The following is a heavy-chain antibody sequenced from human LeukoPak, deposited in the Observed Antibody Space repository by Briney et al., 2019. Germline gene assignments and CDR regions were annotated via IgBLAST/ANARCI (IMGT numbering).Heavy chain of an antibody. CDR2: IIPIFGTA. J-gene: IGHJ4*02. D-gene: IGHD3-9*01. V-gene: IGHV1-69*05. Sequence: GASVKVSCKXSGGTFSSYAISWVRQAPGQGLEWMGGIIPIFGTANYAQKFQGRVTITTDESTSTAYMELSSLRSEDTAVYYCAREDILTGYYNVSSWGQGTLVTVSS. CDR1: GGTFSSYA. CDR3: AREDILTGYYNVSS.